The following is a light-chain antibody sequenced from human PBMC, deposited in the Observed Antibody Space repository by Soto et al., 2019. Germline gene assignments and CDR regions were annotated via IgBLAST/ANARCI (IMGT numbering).Light chain of an antibody. CDR3: SSYTGSSTPYV. CDR2: EVS. V-gene: IGLV2-14*01. CDR1: ASDVGVYNY. J-gene: IGLJ1*01. Sequence: QAVVTQPASVSGSPGQSITISCTGTASDVGVYNYISWYQHHPGKAPKLMIFEVSNRPSGVSNRFSGSKSGNTASLTISGLQAEDEADYFCSSYTGSSTPYVFGTGTKLTVL.